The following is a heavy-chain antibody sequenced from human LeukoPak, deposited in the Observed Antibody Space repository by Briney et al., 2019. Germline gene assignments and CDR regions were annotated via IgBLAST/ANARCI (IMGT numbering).Heavy chain of an antibody. Sequence: ASVKVSCKASGYTFTGYYMHWVRQAPGQGLEWMGWINPNSGGTNYAQKFQGRVTMTRDTSISTAYMEPSRLRSDDTAVYYCATESITGIVFGSWGQGTLVTVSS. CDR1: GYTFTGYY. CDR3: ATESITGIVFGS. D-gene: IGHD1-20*01. CDR2: INPNSGGT. V-gene: IGHV1-2*02. J-gene: IGHJ5*02.